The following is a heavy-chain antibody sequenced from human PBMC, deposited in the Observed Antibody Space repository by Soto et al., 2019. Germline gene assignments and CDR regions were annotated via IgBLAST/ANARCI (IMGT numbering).Heavy chain of an antibody. CDR3: ARGDYDILTGYFGYYYYYGMDV. CDR1: GGSFSGYY. D-gene: IGHD3-9*01. V-gene: IGHV4-34*01. Sequence: SETLSLTCAVYGGSFSGYYWSWIRQPPGKGLEWIGEINHSGSTNYNPSLKSRVTISVDTSKNQFSLKLSSVTAADTAVYYCARGDYDILTGYFGYYYYYGMDVWGQGTKGT. J-gene: IGHJ6*02. CDR2: INHSGST.